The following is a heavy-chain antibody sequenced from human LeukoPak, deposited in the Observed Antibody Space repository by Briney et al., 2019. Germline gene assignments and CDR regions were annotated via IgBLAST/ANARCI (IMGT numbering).Heavy chain of an antibody. Sequence: GGSLRLSCAASGFTFSSYAMSWVRQAPGKGLEWVSAISGSGGSTYYADSVKGRFTISRDNSRNTLYLQMNSLRAEDTAVYYCAKEGDTMATSYNWFDPWGQGTLVTVSS. CDR2: ISGSGGST. D-gene: IGHD3-10*01. J-gene: IGHJ5*02. CDR1: GFTFSSYA. CDR3: AKEGDTMATSYNWFDP. V-gene: IGHV3-23*01.